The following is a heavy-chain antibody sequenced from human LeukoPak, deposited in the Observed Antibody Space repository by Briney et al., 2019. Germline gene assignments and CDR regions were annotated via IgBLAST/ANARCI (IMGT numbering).Heavy chain of an antibody. Sequence: PGGSLRLSCAASGFTFSSYGMHWVRQAPGKGLEWVAVIWYDGSNKYYADSVKGRFTISRDNSKNTLYLQMNSLRAEDTAVYYCARGTGYSSVDDAFDIWGQGTMVTVSS. J-gene: IGHJ3*02. CDR1: GFTFSSYG. V-gene: IGHV3-33*08. D-gene: IGHD6-25*01. CDR3: ARGTGYSSVDDAFDI. CDR2: IWYDGSNK.